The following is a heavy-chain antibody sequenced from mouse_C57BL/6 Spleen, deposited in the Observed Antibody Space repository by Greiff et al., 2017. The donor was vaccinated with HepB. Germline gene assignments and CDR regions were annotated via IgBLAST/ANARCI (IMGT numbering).Heavy chain of an antibody. V-gene: IGHV5-4*03. CDR3: ARGDLYFDV. J-gene: IGHJ1*03. CDR2: ISDGGSYT. Sequence: EVKLMESGGGLVKPGGSLKLSCAASGFTFSSYAMSWVRQTPEKRLEWVATISDGGSYTYYPDNVKGRFTISRDNAKNNLYLQMSHLKSEDAAMYYCARGDLYFDVWGTGTTVTVSS. CDR1: GFTFSSYA.